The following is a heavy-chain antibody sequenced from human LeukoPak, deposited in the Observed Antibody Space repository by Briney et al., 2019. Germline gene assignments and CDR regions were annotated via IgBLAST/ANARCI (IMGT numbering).Heavy chain of an antibody. D-gene: IGHD1-26*01. J-gene: IGHJ3*02. V-gene: IGHV4-30-4*01. CDR1: GGSISSGDYY. CDR2: IYYGGST. CDR3: SSYPPTIGNAFDI. Sequence: SQTLSLTCTVSGGSISSGDYYWSWIRQPPGKGLEWIGYIYYGGSTYYNPSLKSRVTISVDTSKNQFSLKLSSVTAADTAVYFCSSYPPTIGNAFDIWCQGTMVTVSS.